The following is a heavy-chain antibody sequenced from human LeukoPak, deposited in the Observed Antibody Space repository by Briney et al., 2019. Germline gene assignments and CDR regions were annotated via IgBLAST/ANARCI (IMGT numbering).Heavy chain of an antibody. CDR3: ASVRFLEWLPIDY. CDR1: GFTFSDYY. D-gene: IGHD3-3*01. J-gene: IGHJ4*02. CDR2: ISSSGSTI. Sequence: EGSLRLSCAASGFTFSDYYMSWIRQAPGKGLEWVSYISSSGSTIYYADSVKGRFTISRDNAKNSLYLQMNGRRAEDTAVYYCASVRFLEWLPIDYWGQGTLVTVSS. V-gene: IGHV3-11*04.